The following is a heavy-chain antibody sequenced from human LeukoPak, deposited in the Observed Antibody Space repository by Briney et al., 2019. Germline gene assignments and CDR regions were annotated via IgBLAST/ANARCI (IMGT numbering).Heavy chain of an antibody. CDR1: GFTFDDYA. CDR3: AKDSAAAKGAFDI. CDR2: ISWNSGSI. Sequence: GGSLRLSCAASGFTFDDYAMHWVRQAPGKGLEWVSGISWNSGSIGYADSVKGRFTISRDNAKNSLYLQMNSLRAEDTALYCCAKDSAAAKGAFDIWGQGTMVTVSS. D-gene: IGHD6-13*01. V-gene: IGHV3-9*01. J-gene: IGHJ3*02.